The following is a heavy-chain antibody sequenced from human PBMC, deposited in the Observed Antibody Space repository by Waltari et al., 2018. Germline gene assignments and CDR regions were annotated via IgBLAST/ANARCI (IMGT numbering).Heavy chain of an antibody. J-gene: IGHJ4*02. V-gene: IGHV3-23*01. D-gene: IGHD5-12*01. CDR1: GFTFSGHA. CDR3: AKDRRGYDQPVDF. Sequence: EVQLLESGGGLVQPGGSLRLSCAASGFTFSGHAMSWVRQAPGRGVGWVSEIRGSGSGTYNADTAKGRFTISRDNSKNTLYLQMNSLRAEDTALDYCAKDRRGYDQPVDFWGQGTLVTVSS. CDR2: IRGSGSGT.